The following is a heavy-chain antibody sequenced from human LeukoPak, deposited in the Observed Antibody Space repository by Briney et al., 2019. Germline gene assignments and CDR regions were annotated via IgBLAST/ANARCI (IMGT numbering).Heavy chain of an antibody. CDR3: ASRYCSGGSCRPDWGYYGMDV. Sequence: SETLSLTCTVSGGSISSYYWSWIRQPAGKGLEWIGRIYTSGSTNYNPSLKSRVTMSVDTSKNQFSLKLSSVTAADTAVYYCASRYCSGGSCRPDWGYYGMDVWGQGTTVTVS. J-gene: IGHJ6*02. CDR2: IYTSGST. D-gene: IGHD2-15*01. CDR1: GGSISSYY. V-gene: IGHV4-4*07.